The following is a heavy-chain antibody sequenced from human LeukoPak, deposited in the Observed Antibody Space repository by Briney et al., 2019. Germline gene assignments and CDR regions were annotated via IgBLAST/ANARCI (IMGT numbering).Heavy chain of an antibody. CDR1: GFTVSSNY. J-gene: IGHJ1*01. Sequence: PGRSLRLSCAASGFTVSSNYMTWVRQAPGKGLEWVSVIYSGGRTFDADSVKGRFTISRGNVKNTVFLQMNSLRVEDTAVYYCATVSSSWLGYFQHWGQGTLVTVSS. CDR2: IYSGGRT. V-gene: IGHV3-66*01. CDR3: ATVSSSWLGYFQH. D-gene: IGHD6-13*01.